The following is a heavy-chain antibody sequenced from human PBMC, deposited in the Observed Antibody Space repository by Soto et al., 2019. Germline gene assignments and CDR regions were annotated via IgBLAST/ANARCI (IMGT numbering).Heavy chain of an antibody. CDR1: GFTFSSYE. V-gene: IGHV3-48*03. J-gene: IGHJ4*02. CDR3: ARVYCSASTCHVQSFDS. Sequence: EVQLVESGGGLAQPGGSVGHSCAAYGFTFSSYEMNWVRQAPGKTLEWVSYISSAGHSSYYADSVKSRFTISRDNAKKSLYLQMISLRVEDTVVYYCARVYCSASTCHVQSFDSWGQGTLGTVSS. CDR2: ISSAGHSS. D-gene: IGHD2-15*01.